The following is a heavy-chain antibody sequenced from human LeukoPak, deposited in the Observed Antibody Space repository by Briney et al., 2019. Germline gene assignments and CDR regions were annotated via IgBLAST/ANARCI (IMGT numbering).Heavy chain of an antibody. J-gene: IGHJ4*02. CDR1: GGTFSSYA. CDR2: IIPIFGTA. Sequence: ASVKVSCKASGGTFSSYAISWVRQAPGQGLEWMGGIIPIFGTANYAQKFQGRVTITADKSTSTAYMELSSLRAEDTAVYYCAREGGRYFDWLLGDYWGQGTLVTVSS. V-gene: IGHV1-69*06. CDR3: AREGGRYFDWLLGDY. D-gene: IGHD3-9*01.